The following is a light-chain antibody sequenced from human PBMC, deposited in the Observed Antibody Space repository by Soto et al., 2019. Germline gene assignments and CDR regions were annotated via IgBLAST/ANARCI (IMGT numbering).Light chain of an antibody. J-gene: IGLJ2*01. CDR2: QDS. CDR3: QAWDSSEV. Sequence: SSELTQPPSVSVSPGQTASITCSGGKLGDKYACWYQQKPGQSPVLVTYQDSKRPSGIPERFSGSNSGNTATLTISGTQAMDEADYYCQAWDSSEVFGGGTKLAVL. V-gene: IGLV3-1*01. CDR1: KLGDKY.